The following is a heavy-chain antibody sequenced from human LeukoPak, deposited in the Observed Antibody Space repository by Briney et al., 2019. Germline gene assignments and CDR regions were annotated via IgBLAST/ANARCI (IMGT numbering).Heavy chain of an antibody. V-gene: IGHV1-2*02. Sequence: ASVKVSCKASGYTFTGYYMHWVRQAPGQGLEWMGWINPNSGGTNYAQKFQGRVTMTRDTSISTAYMELSRLRSDDTAVYYCARAPYSSSSEEFDYWGQGTLVTVSS. CDR3: ARAPYSSSSEEFDY. CDR1: GYTFTGYY. J-gene: IGHJ4*02. CDR2: INPNSGGT. D-gene: IGHD6-6*01.